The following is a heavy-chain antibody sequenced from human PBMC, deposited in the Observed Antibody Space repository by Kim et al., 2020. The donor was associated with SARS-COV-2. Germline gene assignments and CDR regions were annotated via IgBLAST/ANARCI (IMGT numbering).Heavy chain of an antibody. J-gene: IGHJ4*01. Sequence: SETLSLTCTVSGGSISSSSYYWGWIRESPGKGLEWIGNIYYSGSTYYNPSLKSRVTISVDTSKNQFSLKLSSVTAADTAVYYCARLFDSGSFHGMDYWG. CDR2: IYYSGST. CDR3: ARLFDSGSFHGMDY. V-gene: IGHV4-39*01. CDR1: GGSISSSSYY. D-gene: IGHD3-10*01.